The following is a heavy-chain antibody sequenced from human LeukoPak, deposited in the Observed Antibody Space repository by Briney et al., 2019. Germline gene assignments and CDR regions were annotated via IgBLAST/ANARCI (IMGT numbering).Heavy chain of an antibody. Sequence: PSETLSLTCTVSGGSISRHFCSWIRQPAGKGLEWIGRVSTSGNINYNPSLRSRITMSVDTSKNQFSLKLTSVTAADTAVYYCAKGDIVVGGGRNWFDPWGQGILVTVPS. CDR3: AKGDIVVGGGRNWFDP. D-gene: IGHD2-15*01. CDR1: GGSISRHF. J-gene: IGHJ5*02. V-gene: IGHV4-4*07. CDR2: VSTSGNI.